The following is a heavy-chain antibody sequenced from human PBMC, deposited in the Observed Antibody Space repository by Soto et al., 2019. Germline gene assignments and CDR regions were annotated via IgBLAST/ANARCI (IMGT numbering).Heavy chain of an antibody. CDR2: IYYSGST. Sequence: QLQLQESGPGLVKPSETLSLTCTVSGGAISSSSYYWGWIRQPPGKGLEWIGSIYYSGSTYYNPSVRSRVKISLDTPKNQCSRNLRSVTAAEPAVYYCARHVWGHYGFWSGYYYAFDILGQGTMVTVSS. CDR1: GGAISSSSYY. CDR3: ARHVWGHYGFWSGYYYAFDI. V-gene: IGHV4-39*01. D-gene: IGHD3-3*01. J-gene: IGHJ3*02.